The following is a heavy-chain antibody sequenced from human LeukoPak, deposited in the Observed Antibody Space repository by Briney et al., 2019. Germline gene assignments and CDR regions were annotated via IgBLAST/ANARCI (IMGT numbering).Heavy chain of an antibody. V-gene: IGHV3-20*01. Sequence: PGGSLRLSRAASGFTFDDYGMSWVRQAPGKGLEWVSGINWNGGSTGYADSVKGRFTISRGNAKNSLYLQMNSLRAEDTALYHCAREGYDYGDFPFDYWGQGTLVTVSS. D-gene: IGHD4-17*01. CDR1: GFTFDDYG. CDR2: INWNGGST. J-gene: IGHJ4*02. CDR3: AREGYDYGDFPFDY.